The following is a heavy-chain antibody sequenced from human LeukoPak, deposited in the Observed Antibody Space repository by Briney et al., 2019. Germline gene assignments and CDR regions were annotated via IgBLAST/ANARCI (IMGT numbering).Heavy chain of an antibody. CDR3: AKDRAGVVVPAAWDLDY. V-gene: IGHV3-30*18. Sequence: PGRSLRLSCAASGFTFSSYGMHWVRQAPSKGLEWVAVISYDGSNKYYADSVKGRFTISRDNSKNTLYLQINSLRAEDTAVYYCAKDRAGVVVPAAWDLDYWGQGTLVTVSS. CDR1: GFTFSSYG. CDR2: ISYDGSNK. D-gene: IGHD2-2*01. J-gene: IGHJ4*02.